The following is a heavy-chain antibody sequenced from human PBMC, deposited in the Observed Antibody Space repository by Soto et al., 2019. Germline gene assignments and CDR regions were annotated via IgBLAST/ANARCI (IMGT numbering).Heavy chain of an antibody. CDR2: ISSSSSYI. V-gene: IGHV3-21*01. CDR1: GFTFSSYS. D-gene: IGHD1-7*01. CDR3: ARGTTQLSYGMDV. Sequence: EVQLVESGGGLVKPGGSLRLSCAASGFTFSSYSMNWVRQAQGKGLEWVSSISSSSSYIYYADSVKGRFTISRDNAKNSLYLQMNSLRAEDTAVYYCARGTTQLSYGMDVWGQGTTVTVSS. J-gene: IGHJ6*02.